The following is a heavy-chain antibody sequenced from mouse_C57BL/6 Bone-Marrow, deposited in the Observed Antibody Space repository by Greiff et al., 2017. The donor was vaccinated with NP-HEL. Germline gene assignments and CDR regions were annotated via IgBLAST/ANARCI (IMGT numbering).Heavy chain of an antibody. CDR2: IDPETGGT. D-gene: IGHD1-1*01. CDR3: TRFRYYGSDWYFDV. J-gene: IGHJ1*03. Sequence: QVQLQQSGAELVRPGASVTLSCKASGYTFTDYEMHWVKQTPVHGLEWIGAIDPETGGTAYNQKFKGKAILTADKSSSTAYMELRSLTSEDSAVYYCTRFRYYGSDWYFDVWGTGTTVTVSS. CDR1: GYTFTDYE. V-gene: IGHV1-15*01.